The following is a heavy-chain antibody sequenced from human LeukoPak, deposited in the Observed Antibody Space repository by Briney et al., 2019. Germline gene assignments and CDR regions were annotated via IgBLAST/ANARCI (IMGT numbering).Heavy chain of an antibody. Sequence: ASVKVSCKASGYTFTDYYMYWVRQAPGQGLEWMGWINPHSADTGYAQKFLGRVTMTRDMSISTICLELTRLTSDDTALYYCARWDGYSSSPDYWGQGTLVTVSS. V-gene: IGHV1-2*02. CDR3: ARWDGYSSSPDY. CDR1: GYTFTDYY. J-gene: IGHJ4*02. CDR2: INPHSADT. D-gene: IGHD6-13*01.